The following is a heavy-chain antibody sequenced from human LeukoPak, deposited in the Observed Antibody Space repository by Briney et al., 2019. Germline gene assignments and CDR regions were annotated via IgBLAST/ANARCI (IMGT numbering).Heavy chain of an antibody. CDR1: GFTFSSYG. J-gene: IGHJ4*02. Sequence: GGSLRLSCAASGFTFSSYGMHWVRQAPGKGLEWVAFIRYDGSNKYYADSVKGRFTISRDNAKNSLYLQMNSLRAEDTAVYYCARDRSSGWYLDYWGQGTLVTVSS. CDR3: ARDRSSGWYLDY. CDR2: IRYDGSNK. V-gene: IGHV3-30*02. D-gene: IGHD6-19*01.